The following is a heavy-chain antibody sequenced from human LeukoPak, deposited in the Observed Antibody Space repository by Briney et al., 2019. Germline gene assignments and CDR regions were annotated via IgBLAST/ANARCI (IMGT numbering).Heavy chain of an antibody. Sequence: GGSRRLSCAASGFTFSSYGMHWVRQAPGKGLEWVAVISYDGSNKYYADSVKGRFTISRDNSKNTLYLQMNSLRAEDTAVYYCAKGDAFDIWGQGTMVTVSS. CDR1: GFTFSSYG. V-gene: IGHV3-30*18. CDR2: ISYDGSNK. CDR3: AKGDAFDI. J-gene: IGHJ3*02.